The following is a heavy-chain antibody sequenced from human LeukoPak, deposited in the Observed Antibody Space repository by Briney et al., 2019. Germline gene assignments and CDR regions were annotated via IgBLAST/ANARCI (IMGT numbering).Heavy chain of an antibody. CDR2: IYYSGST. Sequence: PSETLSLTCTVSGGSLSSGGYYWSWLRQHPGTGLEWIGYIYYSGSTYYNPSLKSRVTISVDTSKNQFSLKLSSVTAADTAVYYCARESLITMVRGVIGVDVWGKGTTVTVSS. J-gene: IGHJ6*04. D-gene: IGHD3-10*01. V-gene: IGHV4-31*03. CDR3: ARESLITMVRGVIGVDV. CDR1: GGSLSSGGYY.